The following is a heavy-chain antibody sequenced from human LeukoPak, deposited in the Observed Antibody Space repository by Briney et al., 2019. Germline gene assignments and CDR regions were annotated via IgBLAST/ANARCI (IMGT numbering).Heavy chain of an antibody. CDR2: ISGSGVST. CDR3: AKHPYYYDSSGYCRYFDY. V-gene: IGHV3-23*01. J-gene: IGHJ4*02. Sequence: GGSLRLSCAASGFTFSGYAMSWVRQAPGKGLEWVSTISGSGVSTYYADSVKGRFTISRDNSKNTLYLQMNSLRAEDTAVYYCAKHPYYYDSSGYCRYFDYWGQGTLVTVSS. CDR1: GFTFSGYA. D-gene: IGHD3-22*01.